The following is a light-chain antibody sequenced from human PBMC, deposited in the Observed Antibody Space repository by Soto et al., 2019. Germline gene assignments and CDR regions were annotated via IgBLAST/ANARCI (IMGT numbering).Light chain of an antibody. V-gene: IGKV3-15*01. CDR3: QQYNNWPPWT. J-gene: IGKJ1*01. Sequence: IVMTQSPATLSVSPGERATLSCRARQSVSSNLAWYQQKPGQAPRLLIYGASTRATGSPARFSGSGSGTEFTLTISSLQSEDFAVYYCQQYNNWPPWTFGQGTKVEIK. CDR1: QSVSSN. CDR2: GAS.